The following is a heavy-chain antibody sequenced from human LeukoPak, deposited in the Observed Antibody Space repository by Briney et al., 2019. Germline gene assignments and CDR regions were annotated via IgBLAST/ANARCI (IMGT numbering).Heavy chain of an antibody. CDR2: ISWNSGSI. D-gene: IGHD6-19*01. Sequence: GRSLRLSCAASGFTFDDYAMHWVRQAPGKGLEWVSGISWNSGSIGYADSVKGRFTISRDNAKNSLYLQMNGLRAEDMALYYCAKGYSSGWYLGPADYWGQGTLVTVSS. J-gene: IGHJ4*02. CDR3: AKGYSSGWYLGPADY. V-gene: IGHV3-9*03. CDR1: GFTFDDYA.